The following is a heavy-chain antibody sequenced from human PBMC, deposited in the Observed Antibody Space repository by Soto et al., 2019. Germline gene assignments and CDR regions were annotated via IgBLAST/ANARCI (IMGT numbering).Heavy chain of an antibody. CDR3: AIAVAGTVNY. CDR2: TYYSGST. D-gene: IGHD6-19*01. Sequence: PSETLSLTCTISGSPISSYYLTWVRQPPGKKLEWIGYTYYSGSTNYSPSLKGRITISVDTSKDQFSLNLSSVTAADTAMYYCAIAVAGTVNYWGQGTLVTVSS. V-gene: IGHV4-59*01. CDR1: GSPISSYY. J-gene: IGHJ4*02.